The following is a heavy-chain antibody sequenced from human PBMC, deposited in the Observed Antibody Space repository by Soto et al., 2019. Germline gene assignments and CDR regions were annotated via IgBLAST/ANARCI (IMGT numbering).Heavy chain of an antibody. CDR2: IYSGGST. J-gene: IGHJ3*02. Sequence: EVQLVESGGGLVQPGGSLRLSCAASGFTVSSNHMTWVRQAPGKGLEWVSVIYSGGSTYYADSVTGRFTISRHNSKNTLYLQMNSLRAEDTAVYYCARDAQLGGSRWNDHYDAFAIWGQGTMVTVSS. CDR3: ARDAQLGGSRWNDHYDAFAI. CDR1: GFTVSSNH. D-gene: IGHD1-1*01. V-gene: IGHV3-53*04.